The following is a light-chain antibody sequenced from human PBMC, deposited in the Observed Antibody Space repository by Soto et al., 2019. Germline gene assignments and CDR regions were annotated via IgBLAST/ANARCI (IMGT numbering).Light chain of an antibody. CDR3: QQYNTYWT. CDR2: DAS. CDR1: QSISYW. V-gene: IGKV1-5*01. J-gene: IGKJ1*01. Sequence: DIQMTQSPSTLSASVGDRVTITCRASQSISYWLAWYQQKPGKAPKVLIYDASSLESGVPSRFSGSGSATEFTLTINSLEPDDLATYYCQQYNTYWTFGQGTKVDIK.